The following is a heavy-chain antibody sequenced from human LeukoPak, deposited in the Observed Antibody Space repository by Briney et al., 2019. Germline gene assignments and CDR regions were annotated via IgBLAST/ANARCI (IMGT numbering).Heavy chain of an antibody. V-gene: IGHV1-2*02. CDR3: ARGSYDILSGYLTILDY. CDR2: INPNSGGK. D-gene: IGHD3-9*01. CDR1: GYTFTGYY. Sequence: ASVKVSCKASGYTFTGYYMHWVRQAPGQGLEWMGWINPNSGGKNYAQKFQGGVTMTRETTIRPAYMELSGPGSYETAVYYGARGSYDILSGYLTILDYWGQGTLVTVSS. J-gene: IGHJ4*02.